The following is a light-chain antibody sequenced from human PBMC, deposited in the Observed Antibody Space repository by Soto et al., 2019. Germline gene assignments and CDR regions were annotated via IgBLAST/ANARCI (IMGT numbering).Light chain of an antibody. CDR1: QSISSW. J-gene: IGKJ1*01. CDR3: QQYNSYSPT. Sequence: IQVTQSPSTLSASVGDRVTITCRASQSISSWLAWYQQRPGKAPKLLIYDASSLESGVPSRFSGSGSGTEFTLTISSLQPDDFATYYCQQYNSYSPTFGQGTKVDIK. CDR2: DAS. V-gene: IGKV1-5*01.